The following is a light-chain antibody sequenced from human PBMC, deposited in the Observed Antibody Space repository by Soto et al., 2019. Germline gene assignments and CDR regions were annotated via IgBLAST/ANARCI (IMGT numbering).Light chain of an antibody. CDR3: QQYNIWPLWT. V-gene: IGKV3-15*01. CDR2: AAS. Sequence: EIVMSQSPATLSVSPGDRATLSCSASESVTSSLAWYQQKPGQPPRLLIYAASTRATDVPARLSGGGSETEFTLTISSLQSEDFAVYFCQQYNIWPLWTFGQGTKVDI. J-gene: IGKJ1*01. CDR1: ESVTSS.